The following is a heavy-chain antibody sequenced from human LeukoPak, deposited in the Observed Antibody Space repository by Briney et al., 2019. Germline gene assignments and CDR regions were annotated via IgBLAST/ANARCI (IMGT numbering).Heavy chain of an antibody. Sequence: LSLTCAVYGGSFSGYYWSWIRQAPGKGLEWVSYISSSGSTIYYADSVKGRFTISRDNAKNSLYLQMNSLRAEDTAVYYCARDPSITMVRGTLDYWGQGTLVTVSS. J-gene: IGHJ4*02. V-gene: IGHV3-11*01. CDR1: GGSFSGYY. D-gene: IGHD3-10*01. CDR3: ARDPSITMVRGTLDY. CDR2: ISSSGSTI.